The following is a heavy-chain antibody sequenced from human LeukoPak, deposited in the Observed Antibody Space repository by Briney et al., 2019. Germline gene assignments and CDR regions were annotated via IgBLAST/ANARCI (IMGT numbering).Heavy chain of an antibody. CDR1: GFTVSSNY. Sequence: GSLRLSCAASGFTVSSNYMSWVRQAPGEGLEWVSVIYSGGSTYYADSVKGRFTISRDNSKNTLYLQMNSLRAEDTAVYYCARDLTGYSYGYDRGYYYYMDVWGKGTTVTVSS. V-gene: IGHV3-66*02. J-gene: IGHJ6*03. CDR3: ARDLTGYSYGYDRGYYYYMDV. CDR2: IYSGGST. D-gene: IGHD5-18*01.